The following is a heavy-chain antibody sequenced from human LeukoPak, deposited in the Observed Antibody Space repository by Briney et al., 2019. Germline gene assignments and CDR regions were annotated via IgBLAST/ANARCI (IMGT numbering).Heavy chain of an antibody. D-gene: IGHD4-11*01. V-gene: IGHV3-7*01. J-gene: IGHJ4*02. CDR3: ARDRGYSNFDY. CDR2: MNEDGSEK. Sequence: GGSLRLSCAASGFFFSKYWMSWVRQAPGKGGEWVSNMNEDGSEKNYVDSVKRRFTISRDNAQDSLYLQMNSLRAEDTAVYYCARDRGYSNFDYWGQGTLLTVSS. CDR1: GFFFSKYW.